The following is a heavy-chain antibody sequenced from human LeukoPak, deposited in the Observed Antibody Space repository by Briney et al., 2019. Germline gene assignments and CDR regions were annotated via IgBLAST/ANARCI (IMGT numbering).Heavy chain of an antibody. J-gene: IGHJ4*02. V-gene: IGHV3-73*01. CDR1: GFTFSGSA. CDR3: TRQEEPAAIPLGDY. D-gene: IGHD2-2*02. CDR2: IRSKSNTYAT. Sequence: HSGGSLRLSCAASGFTFSGSAMHWVRQASGRGLEWVGRIRSKSNTYATAYAASVKGRFTISRDESKNTAYLQMNSLKVEDTAIYYCTRQEEPAAIPLGDYWGQGALVTVSS.